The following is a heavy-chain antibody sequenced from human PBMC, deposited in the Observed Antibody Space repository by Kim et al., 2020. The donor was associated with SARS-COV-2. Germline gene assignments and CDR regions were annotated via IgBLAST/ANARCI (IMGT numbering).Heavy chain of an antibody. J-gene: IGHJ5*02. CDR3: ARGRIAAAGTYNWFDP. CDR1: GGSFSGYY. D-gene: IGHD6-13*01. Sequence: SETLSLTCAVYGGSFSGYYWSWIRQPPGKGLEWIGEINHSGSTNYNPSLKSRVTISVDTSKNQFSLKLSSVTAADTAVYYCARGRIAAAGTYNWFDPWGQGTLVTVSS. CDR2: INHSGST. V-gene: IGHV4-34*01.